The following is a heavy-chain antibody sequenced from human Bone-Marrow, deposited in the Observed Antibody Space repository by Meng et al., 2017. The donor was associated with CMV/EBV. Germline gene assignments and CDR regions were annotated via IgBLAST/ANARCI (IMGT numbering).Heavy chain of an antibody. CDR2: IIPILGIA. V-gene: IGHV1-69*10. J-gene: IGHJ5*02. CDR3: ARNIVVVPAAIGRASNWFDP. Sequence: SVKVSCKASGYTFSSYGISWVRQAPGQGLEWMGGIIPILGIANYAQKLQGRVTITADKSTSTAYMELSSLRSEDTAVYYWARNIVVVPAAIGRASNWFDPWGQGTRVTGSS. D-gene: IGHD2-2*02. CDR1: GYTFSSYG.